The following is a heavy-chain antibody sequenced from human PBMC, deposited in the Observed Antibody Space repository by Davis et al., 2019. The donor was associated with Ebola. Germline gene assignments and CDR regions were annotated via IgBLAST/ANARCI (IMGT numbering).Heavy chain of an antibody. V-gene: IGHV3-21*01. Sequence: PGGSLRLSCAASGFTFSSYSMNWVRQAPGKGLEWVSSISSSSSYIYYADSVKGRFTISRDNAKNSLYLQMNSLRAEDTVEYYCDRGVGATKGGAFDIWGQGTMVTVSS. CDR3: DRGVGATKGGAFDI. CDR2: ISSSSSYI. D-gene: IGHD1-26*01. J-gene: IGHJ3*02. CDR1: GFTFSSYS.